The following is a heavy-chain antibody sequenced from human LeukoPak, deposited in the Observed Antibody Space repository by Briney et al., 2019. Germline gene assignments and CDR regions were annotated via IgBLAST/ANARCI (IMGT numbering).Heavy chain of an antibody. V-gene: IGHV1-8*01. J-gene: IGHJ6*02. CDR3: ASGVGVVKYGMDV. Sequence: RASVKVSCKASGYTFTSYDINWVRQDTGQGLERLGWMNPNSGNTGYAQKFQGRVTMTRNTSISTAYMELSSLRSEDAAVYYCASGVGVVKYGMDVWGQGTTVTVSS. CDR1: GYTFTSYD. CDR2: MNPNSGNT. D-gene: IGHD3-3*01.